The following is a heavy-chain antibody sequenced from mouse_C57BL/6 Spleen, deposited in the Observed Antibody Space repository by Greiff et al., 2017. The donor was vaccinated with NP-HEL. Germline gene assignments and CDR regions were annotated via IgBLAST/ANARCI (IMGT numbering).Heavy chain of an antibody. Sequence: VQLQQSGAELVRPGTSVKVSCKASGYAFTNYLIEWVKQRPGQGLEWIGVINPGSGGTNYNEKFKGKATLTADKSSSTAYMQLSSLTSEDSAVYFCARSKGLRRGAMDYWGQGTSVTVSS. CDR1: GYAFTNYL. CDR3: ARSKGLRRGAMDY. J-gene: IGHJ4*01. D-gene: IGHD2-4*01. V-gene: IGHV1-54*01. CDR2: INPGSGGT.